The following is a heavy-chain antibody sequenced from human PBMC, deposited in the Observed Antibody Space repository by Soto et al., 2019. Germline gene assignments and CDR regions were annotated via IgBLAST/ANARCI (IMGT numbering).Heavy chain of an antibody. V-gene: IGHV3-30*18. CDR1: GFTFSSYG. J-gene: IGHJ5*02. CDR3: AKDTCISTSCYRLYNWFDP. CDR2: ISYGGSNK. D-gene: IGHD2-2*01. Sequence: QVQLVESGGGVVQPGRSLRLSCAASGFTFSSYGMHWVRQAPGKGLEWVAGISYGGSNKYYADSVKGRFTISRDNSKNTLYLQMNNLRAEDTAVYYCAKDTCISTSCYRLYNWFDPWGQGTLVTVSS.